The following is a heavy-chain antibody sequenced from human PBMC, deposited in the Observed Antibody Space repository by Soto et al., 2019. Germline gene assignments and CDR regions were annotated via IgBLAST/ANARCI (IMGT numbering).Heavy chain of an antibody. CDR2: INHSGST. V-gene: IGHV4-34*01. J-gene: IGHJ4*02. CDR1: GGSFSGYS. D-gene: IGHD2-8*02. CDR3: ARDKITGLFDY. Sequence: PSETLSLTCAVYGGSFSGYSWTWIRQPPGTGLEWIGEINHSGSTNYNPSLKSRVTISVDTSKNQFSLKLTSVTAADTALYYCARDKITGLFDYWGQGTLVTVPS.